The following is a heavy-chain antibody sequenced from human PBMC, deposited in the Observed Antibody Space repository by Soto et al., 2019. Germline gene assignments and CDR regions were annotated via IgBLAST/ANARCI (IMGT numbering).Heavy chain of an antibody. V-gene: IGHV4-4*07. CDR2: IFSSGST. Sequence: SETLSLTCTVSGGSINTFYWSWVRQPAGKALEWIGRIFSSGSTSFNPSLESRVAMSVDTSNHHFSLNLSSVTAADMAVYYCAREGSYSAYNFAHGIQLWAFDFWGQGALVTVS. CDR3: AREGSYSAYNFAHGIQLWAFDF. D-gene: IGHD5-12*01. J-gene: IGHJ4*02. CDR1: GGSINTFY.